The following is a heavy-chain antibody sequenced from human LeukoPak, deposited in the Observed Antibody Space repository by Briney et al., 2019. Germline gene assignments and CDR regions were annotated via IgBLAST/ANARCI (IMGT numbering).Heavy chain of an antibody. J-gene: IGHJ6*03. CDR1: GFSFSTYA. CDR3: AKDSGGTYFYYYYYMDV. D-gene: IGHD1-26*01. Sequence: GGSLRLSCAASGFSFSTYAMSWVREAPGKGLEWVSAISAGGATIYYADCVKGRFTVSRDNSKNTLYLHMNSLRAEDTAIYYCAKDSGGTYFYYYYYMDVWGKGTTVTVSS. V-gene: IGHV3-23*01. CDR2: ISAGGATI.